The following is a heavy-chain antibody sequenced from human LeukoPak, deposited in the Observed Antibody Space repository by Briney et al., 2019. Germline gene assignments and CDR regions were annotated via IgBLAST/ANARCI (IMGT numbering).Heavy chain of an antibody. CDR3: AKGDYGDYLDY. Sequence: GGSLRLSCAASGFTFSSTVMTWVRQAPGKGLEWVSTISGSGDSTYYADSVKGRFTISRDNSKDTLYLQMSSVRAEDTAVYYCAKGDYGDYLDYWGQGTLVTVSS. CDR1: GFTFSSTV. J-gene: IGHJ4*02. V-gene: IGHV3-23*01. D-gene: IGHD4-17*01. CDR2: ISGSGDST.